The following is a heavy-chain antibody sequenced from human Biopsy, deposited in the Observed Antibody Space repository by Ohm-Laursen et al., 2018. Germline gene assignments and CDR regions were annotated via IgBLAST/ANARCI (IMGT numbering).Heavy chain of an antibody. CDR2: ISYTGYT. Sequence: GTLSLTCTVSGVSTSSYFWSWIRQPPGKGLEWIGHISYTGYTSYKSSLKSRVTISLDTSRKHFSLRLTSLAAADTAVYYCARGSNEYGGLYFPHWGQGTLVTVSP. J-gene: IGHJ1*01. V-gene: IGHV4-59*01. CDR3: ARGSNEYGGLYFPH. CDR1: GVSTSSYF. D-gene: IGHD4-23*01.